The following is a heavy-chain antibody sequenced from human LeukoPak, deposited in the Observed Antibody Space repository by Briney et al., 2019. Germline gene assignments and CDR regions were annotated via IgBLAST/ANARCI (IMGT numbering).Heavy chain of an antibody. CDR2: INTEGSST. J-gene: IGHJ6*03. CDR3: ARDGGGFMDV. D-gene: IGHD3-16*01. Sequence: PGGSLRLSCAASGFTFSGYWMHWVRQATGKGLVWVSRINTEGSSTAYADSMEGRFTISRNNAKSTLSLQMNSLRVEDTAVYYCARDGGGFMDVWGKGTTVTVSS. V-gene: IGHV3-74*03. CDR1: GFTFSGYW.